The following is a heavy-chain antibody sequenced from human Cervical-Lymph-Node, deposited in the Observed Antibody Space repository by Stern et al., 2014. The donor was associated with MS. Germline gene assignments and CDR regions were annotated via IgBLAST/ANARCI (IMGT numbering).Heavy chain of an antibody. CDR3: AKGGRTTSYYWLY. V-gene: IGHV3-7*01. CDR2: IKPDGSDQ. CDR1: GFTPSLYY. Sequence: EVHLVESGGALVQPGESLRLSCAISGFTPSLYYMTWVRQTPGRGLEWVANIKPDGSDQYYVDSVKGRFTISRDNARNSVYLELSSLRVEDTGIYYCAKGGRTTSYYWLYWGPGTLVTVSS. J-gene: IGHJ4*02. D-gene: IGHD1-26*01.